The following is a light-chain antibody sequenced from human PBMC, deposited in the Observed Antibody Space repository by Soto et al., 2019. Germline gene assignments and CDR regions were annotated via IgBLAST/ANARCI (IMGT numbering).Light chain of an antibody. Sequence: EIVMTKSPATLSVSPGDCATLSCRASQSVSSNLAWYQQKPGQHPRLLIYGASNRATGIPDRFSGSGSGTDFTLTISRLEPEDFAVYYCQQYGSSGTVGQGTKVDI. V-gene: IGKV3-20*01. CDR1: QSVSSN. CDR3: QQYGSSGT. CDR2: GAS. J-gene: IGKJ1*01.